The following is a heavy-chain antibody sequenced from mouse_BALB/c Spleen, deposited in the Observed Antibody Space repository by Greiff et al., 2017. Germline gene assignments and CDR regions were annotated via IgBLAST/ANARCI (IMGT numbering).Heavy chain of an antibody. CDR1: GFAFSSYD. D-gene: IGHD1-2*01. CDR2: ISSGGGST. J-gene: IGHJ2*01. CDR3: ARQTTATYYFDY. Sequence: EVQLVESGGGLVKPGGSLKLSCAASGFAFSSYDMSWVRQTPEKRLEWVAYISSGGGSTYYPYTVKGRFTISRDNAKNTLYLQMSSLKSEDTAMYYCARQTTATYYFDYWGQGTTLTVSS. V-gene: IGHV5-12-1*01.